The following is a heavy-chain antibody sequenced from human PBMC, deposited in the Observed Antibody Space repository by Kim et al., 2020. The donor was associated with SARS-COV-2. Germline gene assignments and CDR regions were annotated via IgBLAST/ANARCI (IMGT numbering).Heavy chain of an antibody. CDR3: ARLHYDSSGYCDY. V-gene: IGHV1-18*01. Sequence: AEKLQSRVTMTTDTSTSTAYMELRSLRSDDTAVYYCARLHYDSSGYCDYWGQGTLVTVSS. D-gene: IGHD3-22*01. J-gene: IGHJ4*02.